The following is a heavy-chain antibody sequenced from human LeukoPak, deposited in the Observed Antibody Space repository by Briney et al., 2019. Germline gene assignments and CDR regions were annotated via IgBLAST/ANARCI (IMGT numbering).Heavy chain of an antibody. CDR1: GYTFTSYG. J-gene: IGHJ6*03. CDR3: ARTTMTPAQEYYYYMDV. Sequence: GASVKVSCKASGYTFTSYGISWVRQAPGQGLEWMGWISAYNGNTNYAQKLQGRVTMTTDTSTSTAYMELSSLRSEDTAVYYCARTTMTPAQEYYYYMDVWGKGTTVTVSS. D-gene: IGHD1-14*01. V-gene: IGHV1-18*01. CDR2: ISAYNGNT.